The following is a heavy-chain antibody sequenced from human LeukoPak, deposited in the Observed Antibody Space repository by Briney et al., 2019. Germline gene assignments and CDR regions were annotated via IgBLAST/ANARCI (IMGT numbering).Heavy chain of an antibody. Sequence: ASVKVSCKASGYTFTGYYMHWVRQAPGQGLEWMGWINPNSGGTNYAQKFQGRVTMTRDTSISTAYMELSRLRSDDTAVYYCARDPRYGSSSGGEPFDPWGQGTLVTVSS. CDR3: ARDPRYGSSSGGEPFDP. CDR2: INPNSGGT. D-gene: IGHD6-6*01. CDR1: GYTFTGYY. J-gene: IGHJ5*02. V-gene: IGHV1-2*02.